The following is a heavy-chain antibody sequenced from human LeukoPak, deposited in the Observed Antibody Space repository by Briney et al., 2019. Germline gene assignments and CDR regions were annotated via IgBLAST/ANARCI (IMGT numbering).Heavy chain of an antibody. CDR3: ARDHYGYSSGSGFDC. V-gene: IGHV1-2*06. J-gene: IGHJ4*02. Sequence: ASVKVSCKASGYTFTGYYMHWVRQAPGQGREWMGRINPNSGGTNYAQRFQGMVTMTRDTSISTAYMELSRLRSDDTAVYYCARDHYGYSSGSGFDCWGQGILVTVSS. D-gene: IGHD3-22*01. CDR1: GYTFTGYY. CDR2: INPNSGGT.